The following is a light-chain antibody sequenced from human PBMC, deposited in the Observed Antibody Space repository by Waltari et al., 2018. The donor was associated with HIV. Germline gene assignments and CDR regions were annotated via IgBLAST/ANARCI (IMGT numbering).Light chain of an antibody. CDR1: SSDVGGYNY. CDR2: DVN. Sequence: QSALTQPRSVSGSPGQSVTISCTGPSSDVGGYNYVSWYQHHPGKAPKYDVNKRPSGVPDRFSGSKSGNTASLTISGLQAEDEADYYCCSYADNYPVVFGGGTKLTVL. J-gene: IGLJ2*01. CDR3: CSYADNYPVV. V-gene: IGLV2-11*01.